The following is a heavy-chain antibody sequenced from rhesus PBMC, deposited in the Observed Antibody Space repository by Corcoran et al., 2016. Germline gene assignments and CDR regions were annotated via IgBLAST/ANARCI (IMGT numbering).Heavy chain of an antibody. CDR3: TSAGTQKGAFDF. Sequence: EVQLVESGGGLVQPGGSLRLSCAASGFTFSSYGMSWVRQAPGKGLGWVSSISVASSYIYYADSVKGRFTISRDNAKNSLSLQMNSLRAEDTAVYYCTSAGTQKGAFDFWGQGLRVTVSS. V-gene: IGHV3S16*01. J-gene: IGHJ3*01. D-gene: IGHD1-20*01. CDR2: ISVASSYI. CDR1: GFTFSSYG.